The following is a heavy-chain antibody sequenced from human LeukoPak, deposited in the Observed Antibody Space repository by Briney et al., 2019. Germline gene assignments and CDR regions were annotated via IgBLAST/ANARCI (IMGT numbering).Heavy chain of an antibody. J-gene: IGHJ4*02. D-gene: IGHD3-22*01. CDR1: GGSISSSIYY. CDR3: ARSVRQVVSTFDY. V-gene: IGHV4-39*01. Sequence: PSETLSLTCAVSGGSISSSIYYWGWIRQPPGKGLGWIGSIYYSGSTYYNPSLKSRVTISVDTSKNQFSLKLSSVAAADTAVYYCARSVRQVVSTFDYWGQGTLVTVFS. CDR2: IYYSGST.